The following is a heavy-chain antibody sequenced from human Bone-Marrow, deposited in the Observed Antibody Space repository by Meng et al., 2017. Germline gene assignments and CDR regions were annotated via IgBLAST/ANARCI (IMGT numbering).Heavy chain of an antibody. Sequence: ASVNVSCKASGYTFTSYYMHWVRQAPGQGLEWMGIINPSDGSTSYAQKVQGRVTMTRDTSTSTVYMELSSLRSEETAVYYCARDRVIVGATNLEYFQHWGQGTRVTVSS. J-gene: IGHJ1*01. V-gene: IGHV1-46*01. CDR1: GYTFTSYY. D-gene: IGHD1-26*01. CDR2: INPSDGST. CDR3: ARDRVIVGATNLEYFQH.